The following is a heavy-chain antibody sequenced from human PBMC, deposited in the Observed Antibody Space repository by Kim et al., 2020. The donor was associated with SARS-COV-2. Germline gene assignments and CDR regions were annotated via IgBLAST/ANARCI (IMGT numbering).Heavy chain of an antibody. CDR2: IYPGDSDT. CDR3: ARGTYSSSSKWGNYFDY. D-gene: IGHD6-6*01. J-gene: IGHJ4*02. V-gene: IGHV5-51*01. CDR1: GYSFTSYW. Sequence: GESLKISCKGSGYSFTSYWIGWVRQMPGKGLEWMGIIYPGDSDTRYSPSFQGQVTISADKSISTAYLQWSSLKASDTAMYYCARGTYSSSSKWGNYFDYWGQGTLVTVSS.